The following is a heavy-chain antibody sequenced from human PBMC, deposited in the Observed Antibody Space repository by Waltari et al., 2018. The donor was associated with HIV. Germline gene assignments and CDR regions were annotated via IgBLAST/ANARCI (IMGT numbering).Heavy chain of an antibody. Sequence: QVQLVQSGGEVTKPGASVKVSCKTSGYTFVDHAIRGVRQAPGQRLEWMGWINTGNGNTKYSQEFQGRVSITRDTSASTVFMELSRLRSEDTALYYCTRDEFSSWSQSGGMDVWGQGTTVTVS. CDR2: INTGNGNT. V-gene: IGHV1-3*04. J-gene: IGHJ6*02. D-gene: IGHD6-13*01. CDR1: GYTFVDHA. CDR3: TRDEFSSWSQSGGMDV.